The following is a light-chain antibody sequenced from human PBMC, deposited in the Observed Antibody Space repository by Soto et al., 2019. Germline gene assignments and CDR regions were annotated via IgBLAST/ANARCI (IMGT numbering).Light chain of an antibody. J-gene: IGLJ1*01. Sequence: QSVLTQPASVSGSPGQSITISCSGTSSDVGAHNLVSWYQQHPGRAPKLMIYAVSNRPSGVSNRFSGSKSGNTASLTISGLQAEDEADYYCSSYTSRSTRVFGTGTKLTVL. CDR1: SSDVGAHNL. CDR3: SSYTSRSTRV. V-gene: IGLV2-14*01. CDR2: AVS.